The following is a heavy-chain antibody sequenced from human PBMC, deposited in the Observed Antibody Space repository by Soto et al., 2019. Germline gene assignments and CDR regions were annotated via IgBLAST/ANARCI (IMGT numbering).Heavy chain of an antibody. CDR2: ISGYNGNA. Sequence: ASVKVSCKSSGYTFSMSGISWVRQAPGQGLEWMGWISGYNGNANYEQKFQDRVTMTTDTTTNTAYMELRSLRSDDTAVYYCAREGPRPYYYYGMDVWGQGTTVTVSS. CDR3: AREGPRPYYYYGMDV. V-gene: IGHV1-18*01. CDR1: GYTFSMSG. J-gene: IGHJ6*02.